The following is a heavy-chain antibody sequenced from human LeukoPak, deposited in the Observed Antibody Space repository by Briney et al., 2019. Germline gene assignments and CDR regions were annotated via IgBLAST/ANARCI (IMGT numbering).Heavy chain of an antibody. CDR2: IKQDGSEK. D-gene: IGHD6-19*01. J-gene: IGHJ3*01. CDR3: ATSQTTSGRYGNAFDV. CDR1: GFTFNSFW. Sequence: GGSLRLSCAASGFTFNSFWMSWVRQSPGKGLEWVANIKQDGSEKYYVDSVKGRFTISRDNSKNSLFLQMNSLRVEDTAVYHCATSQTTSGRYGNAFDVWGQGTMVTVPS. V-gene: IGHV3-7*01.